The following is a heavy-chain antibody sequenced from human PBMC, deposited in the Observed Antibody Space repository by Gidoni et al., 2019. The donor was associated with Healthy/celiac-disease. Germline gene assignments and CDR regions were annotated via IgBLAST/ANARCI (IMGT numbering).Heavy chain of an antibody. CDR3: AIDGEPGKYFYY. CDR1: SYA. J-gene: IGHJ4*02. CDR2: IIPIFGTA. V-gene: IGHV1-69*06. Sequence: SYAISWVRQAPGQGLEWMGGIIPIFGTANYAQKFQGRVTITADKSTGTAYIELSSLRSEDTAVYSFAIDGEPGKYFYYWGQGTLVTVSS. D-gene: IGHD2-21*01.